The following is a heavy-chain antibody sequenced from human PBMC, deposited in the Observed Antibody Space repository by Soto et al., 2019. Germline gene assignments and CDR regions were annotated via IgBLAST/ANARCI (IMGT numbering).Heavy chain of an antibody. CDR1: GWSFSGYY. J-gene: IGHJ6*02. CDR2: INHSGST. V-gene: IGHV4-34*01. Sequence: SETLSLPCAVYGWSFSGYYWSWIRQPPGKGLEWIGEINHSGSTNYNPSLKSRVTISVDTSKNQFSLKLSSVTAADTAVYYCARGGVIVVVPAAIGLYNWNYVRPHYYGMDVWGQGKTVTVSS. D-gene: IGHD2-2*01. CDR3: ARGGVIVVVPAAIGLYNWNYVRPHYYGMDV.